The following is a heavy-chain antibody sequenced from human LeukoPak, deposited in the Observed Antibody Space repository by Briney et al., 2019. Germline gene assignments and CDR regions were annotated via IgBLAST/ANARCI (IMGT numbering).Heavy chain of an antibody. Sequence: GGSLRLSCAASGFTFSSYSMNWVRQAPGKGMEWVSYISSSSSTIYYADSVKGRFTISRDNAKNSLYLQMNSLRAEDTAVYYCAGEYSSGYSRAYAFDIWGQGTMVTVSS. J-gene: IGHJ3*02. D-gene: IGHD3-22*01. CDR1: GFTFSSYS. CDR3: AGEYSSGYSRAYAFDI. V-gene: IGHV3-48*04. CDR2: ISSSSSTI.